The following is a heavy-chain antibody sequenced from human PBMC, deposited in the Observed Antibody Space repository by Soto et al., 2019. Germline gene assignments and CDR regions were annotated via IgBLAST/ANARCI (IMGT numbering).Heavy chain of an antibody. CDR3: ARDSDDYSNYSSAY. J-gene: IGHJ4*02. CDR1: GFTFSSYW. Sequence: GGSLRLSCAASGFTFSSYWMHWVRQAPGKGLVWVARIKTDGSSTSYADSVKGRFTISRDNSKNTLYLQMNSLRAEDTAVYYCARDSDDYSNYSSAYWGQGTLVTVSS. V-gene: IGHV3-74*01. D-gene: IGHD4-4*01. CDR2: IKTDGSST.